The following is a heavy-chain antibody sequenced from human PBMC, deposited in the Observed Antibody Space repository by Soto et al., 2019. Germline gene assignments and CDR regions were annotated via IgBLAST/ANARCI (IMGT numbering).Heavy chain of an antibody. CDR2: INYSGTT. D-gene: IGHD2-8*01. J-gene: IGHJ6*02. CDR3: ARDLGHCTRTNCPILGHYGLDV. V-gene: IGHV4-59*12. Sequence: QVQLQESGPGLVKPSETLSLTCTVSGASISSFYWSWIRQPPGRGLERLGYINYSGTTNYNPSLKSRVTIAVDTSRNQFSLRLSSVTAADTAVYFCARDLGHCTRTNCPILGHYGLDVWGQGTAVAVTS. CDR1: GASISSFY.